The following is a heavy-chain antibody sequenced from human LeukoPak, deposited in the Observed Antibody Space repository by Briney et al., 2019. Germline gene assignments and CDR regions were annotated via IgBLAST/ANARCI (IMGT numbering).Heavy chain of an antibody. CDR1: GHSVKSNC. V-gene: IGHV4-59*08. D-gene: IGHD4-23*01. J-gene: IGHJ2*01. CDR2: ICDDEST. Sequence: PSETLSLACTVSGHSVKSNCWSWVRQPPGKRLEFIAYICDDESTNYNPSLGGRATIPKDTSKNQFSLEVTSVAAADTAVYYCARLLWGNSNPTYHYFDLWGRGTLVTVSS. CDR3: ARLLWGNSNPTYHYFDL.